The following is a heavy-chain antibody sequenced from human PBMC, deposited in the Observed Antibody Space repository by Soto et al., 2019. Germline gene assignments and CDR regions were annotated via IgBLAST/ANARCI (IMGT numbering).Heavy chain of an antibody. CDR2: IIPILGIA. Sequence: ASVKVSCKASGGTFSSYTISWVRQAPGQGLEWMGRIIPILGIANYAQKFQGRVTITADKSTSTAYMELSSLRSEDTAVYYCAREYCSGGSCYNYYYYYMDVWGKGTTVTVSS. V-gene: IGHV1-69*04. D-gene: IGHD2-15*01. CDR3: AREYCSGGSCYNYYYYYMDV. CDR1: GGTFSSYT. J-gene: IGHJ6*03.